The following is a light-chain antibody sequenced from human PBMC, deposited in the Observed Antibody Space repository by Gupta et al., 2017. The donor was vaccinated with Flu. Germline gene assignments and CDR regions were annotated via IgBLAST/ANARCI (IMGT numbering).Light chain of an antibody. CDR3: CSYAVSRA. V-gene: IGLV2-11*01. J-gene: IGLJ1*01. CDR1: SIDVGSYNY. CDR2: DVN. Sequence: QSEMTEPCSVYGCPGHSVDIYSTGTSIDVGSYNYVAWYQQHPGKAPKLIIYDVNNLPSGVPDRFSGSKSGNTASLTISGLQAEDEADYYCCSYAVSRAFRTGTKVTVL.